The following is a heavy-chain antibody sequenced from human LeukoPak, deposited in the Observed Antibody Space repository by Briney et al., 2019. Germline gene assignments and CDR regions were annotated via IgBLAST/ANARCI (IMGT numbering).Heavy chain of an antibody. CDR2: ISSSGSTI. V-gene: IGHV3-48*03. CDR1: GFTFSSYE. Sequence: GGSLRLSCAASGFTFSSYEVNWVRQAPGKGLEWISYISSSGSTIYYADSVKGRFTISRDNAKNSLYLQMNSLRAEDTAVYYCAELGITMIGGVWGKGTTVTISS. D-gene: IGHD3-10*02. J-gene: IGHJ6*04. CDR3: AELGITMIGGV.